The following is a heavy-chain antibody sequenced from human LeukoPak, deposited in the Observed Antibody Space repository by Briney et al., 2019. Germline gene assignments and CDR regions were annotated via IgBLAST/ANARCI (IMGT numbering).Heavy chain of an antibody. Sequence: SQTLSLTCTVSVGFIRRGDYYWRWIRRPPGKGLEWVGYMYYRGSSYYNTPLKSRVPISVDTSQNQSSSELSSVTAADTAGVYCASGGVWFGEPINWCHPCGQGALVTVSS. V-gene: IGHV4-30-4*01. CDR3: ASGGVWFGEPINWCHP. CDR2: MYYRGSS. J-gene: IGHJ5*02. D-gene: IGHD3-10*01. CDR1: VGFIRRGDYY.